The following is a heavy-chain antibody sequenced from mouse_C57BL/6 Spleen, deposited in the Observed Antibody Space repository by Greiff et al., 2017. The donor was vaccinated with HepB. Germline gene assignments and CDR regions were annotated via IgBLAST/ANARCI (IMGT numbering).Heavy chain of an antibody. V-gene: IGHV5-16*01. Sequence: DVQLVESEGGLVQPGSSMKLSCTASGFTFSDYYMAWVRQVPEKGLEWVANINYDGSSTYYLDSLKSRFIISRDNAKNILYLHMSSLKSEDTATYYCARDYDYDGAMDYWGQGTSVTVSS. CDR3: ARDYDYDGAMDY. CDR2: INYDGSST. J-gene: IGHJ4*01. D-gene: IGHD2-4*01. CDR1: GFTFSDYY.